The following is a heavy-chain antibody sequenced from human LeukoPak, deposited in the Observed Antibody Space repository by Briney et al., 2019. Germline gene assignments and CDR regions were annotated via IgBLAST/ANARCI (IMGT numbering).Heavy chain of an antibody. Sequence: GESLKISCKGSGYSFTSYWIGWVRPMPGKGLEWMGIIYPGDSDTRYSPSLQGQVTISADKSISTAYLQWSSLKASDTAMYYCARHSWGVIAAAGTFPDYWGQGTLVTVSS. CDR2: IYPGDSDT. V-gene: IGHV5-51*01. CDR3: ARHSWGVIAAAGTFPDY. D-gene: IGHD6-13*01. CDR1: GYSFTSYW. J-gene: IGHJ4*02.